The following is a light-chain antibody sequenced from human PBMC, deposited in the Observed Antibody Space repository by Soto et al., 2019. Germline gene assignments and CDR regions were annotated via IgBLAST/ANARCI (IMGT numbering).Light chain of an antibody. J-gene: IGKJ5*01. Sequence: EIDVTQSPATLSLSAGDRATLTCRASQSISSYLTWYQQKPGQAPRLLIYAASSRPTGIPARFSGSGSGTDFTLTISSLQPEDFAIYYCQQRSSWPVTFGQGTNLDIK. CDR2: AAS. V-gene: IGKV3-11*01. CDR1: QSISSY. CDR3: QQRSSWPVT.